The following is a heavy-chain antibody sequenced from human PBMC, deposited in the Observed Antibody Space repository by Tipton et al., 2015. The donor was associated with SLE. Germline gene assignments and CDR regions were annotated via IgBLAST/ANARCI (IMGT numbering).Heavy chain of an antibody. V-gene: IGHV4-34*01. J-gene: IGHJ4*02. Sequence: GLVKPSETLSLTCAVYGGSFSGYYWSWIRQPPGKGLEWIGEINHSGSTNYNPSLKSRVTISVDTSKNQFSLKLSSMTAADTAVYYCARGLTQSPDYWGQGTLVTVSS. CDR3: ARGLTQSPDY. CDR2: INHSGST. D-gene: IGHD2-15*01. CDR1: GGSFSGYY.